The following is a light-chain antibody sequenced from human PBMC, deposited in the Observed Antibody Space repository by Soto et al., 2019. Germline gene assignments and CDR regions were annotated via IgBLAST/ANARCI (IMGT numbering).Light chain of an antibody. CDR2: DVS. CDR3: SSYTTSGTLV. CDR1: SSDVGSYNY. Sequence: QSALTQSASVSGSPGQSIIISCTGTSSDVGSYNYVSWYQHHPGKAPKFMIYDVSNRPSGVSHRFSGSKSGNTASLTISGLQAEDEADYYCSSYTTSGTLVFGSGTKLTVL. V-gene: IGLV2-14*03. J-gene: IGLJ1*01.